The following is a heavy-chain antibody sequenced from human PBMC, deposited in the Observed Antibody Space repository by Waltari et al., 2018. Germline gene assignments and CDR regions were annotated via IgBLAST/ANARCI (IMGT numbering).Heavy chain of an antibody. CDR2: TYYRSKWYN. CDR1: GDSVSSNRAA. Sequence: QVQLQQSGPGLVKPSQTLSLTCAISGDSVSSNRAAWTWIRQSPSSGLEWLGRTYYRSKWYNDYAVSVKSRITINPDTSKNQFSLQLNSVTPEDTAVYYCARDQESSSYYYYYYGMDVWGQGTTVTVSS. V-gene: IGHV6-1*01. D-gene: IGHD6-6*01. CDR3: ARDQESSSYYYYYYGMDV. J-gene: IGHJ6*02.